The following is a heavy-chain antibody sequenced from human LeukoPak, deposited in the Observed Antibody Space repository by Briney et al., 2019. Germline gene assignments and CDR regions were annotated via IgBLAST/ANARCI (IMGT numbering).Heavy chain of an antibody. D-gene: IGHD3-22*01. Sequence: GGSLRLSCAASGLTVSSNYMSWVRQVPGKGLEWVSVLYTGGNTYYADSVKGRFTISRDNSKNTLYIQMNSLRAEDTAVYYCARDPLYDSSGYYYVKLDYWGQGTLVTVSS. V-gene: IGHV3-66*01. J-gene: IGHJ4*02. CDR2: LYTGGNT. CDR3: ARDPLYDSSGYYYVKLDY. CDR1: GLTVSSNY.